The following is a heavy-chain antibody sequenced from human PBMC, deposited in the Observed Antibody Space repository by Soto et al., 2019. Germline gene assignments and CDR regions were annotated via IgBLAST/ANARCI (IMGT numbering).Heavy chain of an antibody. V-gene: IGHV3-74*01. CDR1: GFTFSRYW. CDR2: INSDGSST. D-gene: IGHD4-4*01. CDR3: TRVPTTADWYFEL. J-gene: IGHJ2*01. Sequence: EVQLVESGGGLVQPGGSLRLSCAASGFTFSRYWMHWVRQAPGKGLEWVARINSDGSSTTYGASVDEGRFTVSRDNAKNTLFLQVNSVRPEDTAVYYCTRVPTTADWYFELWGRGTLVTVSS.